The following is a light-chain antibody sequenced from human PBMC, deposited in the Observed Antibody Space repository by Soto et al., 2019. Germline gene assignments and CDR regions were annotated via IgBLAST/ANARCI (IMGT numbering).Light chain of an antibody. Sequence: QSALTQPPSASGSPGQSVTISCTGTSSDVGAYIYVSWYQHHPGKAPKLIIYEASKRPSGVPDRFSGSKSGDTASLTVSGIQAEDEADYYCGSYAGGNNPYVFGTGTKLTVL. CDR3: GSYAGGNNPYV. V-gene: IGLV2-8*01. CDR2: EAS. CDR1: SSDVGAYIY. J-gene: IGLJ1*01.